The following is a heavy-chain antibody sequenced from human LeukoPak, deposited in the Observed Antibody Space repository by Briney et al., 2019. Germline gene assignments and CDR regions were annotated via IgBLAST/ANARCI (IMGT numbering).Heavy chain of an antibody. V-gene: IGHV3-23*01. D-gene: IGHD3-3*01. CDR3: AKGYYDFWSGEAYYFDY. CDR2: ISGSGGST. CDR1: GFTFSSYA. J-gene: IGHJ4*02. Sequence: GGSLRLSCAASGFTFSSYAMSWVRQAPGKGLEWVSAISGSGGSTYYADSVKGRFTISRDNSKNTLYLQMNSLRAEDTAVYYCAKGYYDFWSGEAYYFDYWGQGTLVTVSS.